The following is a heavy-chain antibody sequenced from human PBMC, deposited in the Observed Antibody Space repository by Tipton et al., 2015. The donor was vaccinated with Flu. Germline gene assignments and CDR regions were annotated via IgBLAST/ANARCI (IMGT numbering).Heavy chain of an antibody. CDR3: ASLTSGDGEDWFDP. D-gene: IGHD5-12*01. V-gene: IGHV4-4*02. CDR2: IYHSGST. CDR1: GDSISSDNW. Sequence: TLSLTCAAFGDSISSDNWWSWVRQPPGKGLEWIGQIYHSGSTNYNPSLRSRVSISVDESKNHFSLALASVTAADTAVYYCASLTSGDGEDWFDPWGQGTLVTVSS. J-gene: IGHJ5*02.